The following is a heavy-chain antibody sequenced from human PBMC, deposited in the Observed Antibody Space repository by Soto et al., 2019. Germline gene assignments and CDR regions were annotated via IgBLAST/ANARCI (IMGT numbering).Heavy chain of an antibody. J-gene: IGHJ3*02. D-gene: IGHD6-13*01. Sequence: GGSLRLSCAASGFTFSSYGMHWVRQAPGKGLEWVAVISYDGSYKYYGDSVKGRFTISRDNSKNTLYLQMNSLRAEDTTVYYCAKEKFSSNWYHDAFDSWGQGTRVTVSS. CDR3: AKEKFSSNWYHDAFDS. CDR2: ISYDGSYK. V-gene: IGHV3-30*18. CDR1: GFTFSSYG.